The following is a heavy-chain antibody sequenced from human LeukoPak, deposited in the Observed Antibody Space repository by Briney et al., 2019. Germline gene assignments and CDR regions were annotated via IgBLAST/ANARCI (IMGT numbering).Heavy chain of an antibody. CDR2: ISGSDGST. CDR1: GFTFSSYA. Sequence: GGSLRLSCAASGFTFSSYAMSWVRQAPGKGLEWVSAISGSDGSTYYADSVKGRFTISRDNSKNTLYLQMNSLRAEDTAVYYCAKDNIVVVPADYYYYYGMDVWGQGTTVTVSS. V-gene: IGHV3-23*01. J-gene: IGHJ6*02. CDR3: AKDNIVVVPADYYYYYGMDV. D-gene: IGHD2-2*01.